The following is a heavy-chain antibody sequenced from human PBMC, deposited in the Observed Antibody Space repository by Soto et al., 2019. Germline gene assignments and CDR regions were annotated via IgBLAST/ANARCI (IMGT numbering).Heavy chain of an antibody. V-gene: IGHV4-30-4*01. CDR2: IYYSGST. D-gene: IGHD3-9*01. CDR3: ARGRYFDWLLRGKWGHFHY. J-gene: IGHJ4*02. Sequence: QVQLQESGPGLVKPSQTLSLTCTVSGGSISSGDYYWSWIRQPPGKGLEWIGYIYYSGSTYYNPSLKSRVTISVDTSKNQFSLKLSSVTAADTAVYYCARGRYFDWLLRGKWGHFHYWGQGTLVTVSS. CDR1: GGSISSGDYY.